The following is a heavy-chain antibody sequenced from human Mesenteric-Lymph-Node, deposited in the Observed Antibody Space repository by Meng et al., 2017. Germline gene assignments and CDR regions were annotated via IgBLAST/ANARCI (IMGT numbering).Heavy chain of an antibody. CDR1: GYSIISGFY. J-gene: IGHJ4*02. Sequence: SETLSLTCTVSGYSIISGFYWGWIRQTPGKGLECIGSIYHSGNTYYNPSLKSRVAISVDTSKNQFSLKLSSVTAADTASYYCARDTYYYASGNIAPFDYWGQGTLVTVSS. CDR3: ARDTYYYASGNIAPFDY. CDR2: IYHSGNT. D-gene: IGHD3-10*01. V-gene: IGHV4-38-2*02.